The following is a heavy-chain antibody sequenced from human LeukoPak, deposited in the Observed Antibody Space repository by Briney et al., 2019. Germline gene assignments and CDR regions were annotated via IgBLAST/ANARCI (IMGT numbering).Heavy chain of an antibody. CDR3: ARGGYGTYYSDY. Sequence: GGSLRLSCAASGFTFSSYGMHWVRQAPGKGLEWVAVIWYDGSNKYYADSVKGRFTISRDNSKNTLYLQMNSLRAEDTAVYYCARGGYGTYYSDYWGQGTLVTVSS. V-gene: IGHV3-33*01. D-gene: IGHD5-12*01. CDR2: IWYDGSNK. CDR1: GFTFSSYG. J-gene: IGHJ4*02.